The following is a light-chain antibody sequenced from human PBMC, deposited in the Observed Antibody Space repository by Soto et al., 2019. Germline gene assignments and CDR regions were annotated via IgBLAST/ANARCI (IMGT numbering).Light chain of an antibody. CDR2: KCT. J-gene: IGLJ1*01. CDR3: CCSASESTYV. Sequence: QSVLAQPAYACGSPGQSIAIACTGTSDDVGGYNSVSGYQQLPHKGPQVILYKCTQRRSGVSSRCSGSTCGNAASPTISGLHADDQASYFRCCSASESTYVLGSGTKVPVL. V-gene: IGLV2-23*01. CDR1: SDDVGGYNS.